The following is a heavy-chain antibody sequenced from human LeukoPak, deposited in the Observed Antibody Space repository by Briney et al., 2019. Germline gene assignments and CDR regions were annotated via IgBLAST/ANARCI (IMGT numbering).Heavy chain of an antibody. J-gene: IGHJ3*02. CDR2: LIHSVSN. CDR1: DYSISSGYY. CDR3: ARGHAPDSRGHPLVAMHAFDI. Sequence: SETLSLPCTPSDYSISSGYYWGWIRQPPGNGLEWIWNLIHSVSNYYNPPLKSRSPIPVETSKSRFSLKLSSVTAGDTGVYYCARGHAPDSRGHPLVAMHAFDIWGQGTMGTVSS. V-gene: IGHV4-38-2*02. D-gene: IGHD3-22*01.